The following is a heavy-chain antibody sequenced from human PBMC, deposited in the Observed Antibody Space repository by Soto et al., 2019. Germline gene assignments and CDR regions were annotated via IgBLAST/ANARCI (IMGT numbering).Heavy chain of an antibody. J-gene: IGHJ6*02. CDR1: GGSISSGGYY. Sequence: LCGGSISSGGYYWSWIRQHPGKGLEWIGYIYYSGSTYYNPSLKSRVTISVDTSKNQFSLKLSSVTAADTAVYYCARGWDGMDVWGQGTTVTVSS. CDR3: ARGWDGMDV. V-gene: IGHV4-31*02. CDR2: IYYSGST.